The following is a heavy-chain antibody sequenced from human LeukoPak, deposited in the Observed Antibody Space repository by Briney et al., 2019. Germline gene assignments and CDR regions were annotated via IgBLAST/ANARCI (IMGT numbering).Heavy chain of an antibody. CDR1: GGSIRGYY. CDR3: ARGGAARPDY. V-gene: IGHV3-48*01. J-gene: IGHJ4*02. CDR2: ISSTSSAK. Sequence: PSETLSLTCTVSGGSIRGYYWNWVRQAPGTGLEWVSYISSTSSAKNYADSVKGRFTISRDNAKKLLYLQMNSLRVEDTAVYYCARGGAARPDYWGQGTLVTVSS. D-gene: IGHD6-6*01.